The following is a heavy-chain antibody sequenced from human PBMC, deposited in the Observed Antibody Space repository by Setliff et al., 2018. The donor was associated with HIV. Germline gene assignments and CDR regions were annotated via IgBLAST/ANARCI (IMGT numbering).Heavy chain of an antibody. D-gene: IGHD3-22*01. Sequence: GGSLRLSCEASEFTFSDSWMHWVRQVPGQGLVWVSTINSDGSTTSYADSVKGRFTISRDNAKNSLYLQMNSLRAEDSAVYYCARGSRDDSVYRPVDYWGRGTLVTVSS. CDR2: INSDGSTT. V-gene: IGHV3-74*01. CDR1: EFTFSDSW. CDR3: ARGSRDDSVYRPVDY. J-gene: IGHJ4*02.